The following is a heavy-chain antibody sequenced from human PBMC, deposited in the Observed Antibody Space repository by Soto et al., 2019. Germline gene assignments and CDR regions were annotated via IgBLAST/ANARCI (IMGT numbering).Heavy chain of an antibody. CDR1: GGSISSGGYY. J-gene: IGHJ5*02. D-gene: IGHD3-22*01. V-gene: IGHV4-31*03. CDR3: ARAQKYYYDSSGYYGGVCWFDP. Sequence: SETLSLTCTVSGGSISSGGYYWSWIRQHPGKGLEWIGYIYYSGSTYYNPSLKSRVTISVDTSKNQFSLKLSSVTAADTAVYYCARAQKYYYDSSGYYGGVCWFDPWGQGTLVTVSS. CDR2: IYYSGST.